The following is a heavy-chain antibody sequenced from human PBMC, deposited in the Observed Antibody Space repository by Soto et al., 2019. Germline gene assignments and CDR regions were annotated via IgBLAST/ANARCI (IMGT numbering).Heavy chain of an antibody. CDR1: GYSFMKYG. CDR3: AREASVLIPAAQPSRFGS. Sequence: ASVKVSCKGFGYSFMKYGINWVRQAPGQGLEWVGWISPYSGYTHSAQKFHGRLTLTTDTAASTAYMELRILRSADTALYYCAREASVLIPAAQPSRFGSWGQGTL. D-gene: IGHD2-2*01. CDR2: ISPYSGYT. J-gene: IGHJ4*02. V-gene: IGHV1-18*01.